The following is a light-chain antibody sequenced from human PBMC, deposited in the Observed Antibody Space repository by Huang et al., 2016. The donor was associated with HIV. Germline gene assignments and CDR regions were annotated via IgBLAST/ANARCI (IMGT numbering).Light chain of an antibody. J-gene: IGKJ3*01. V-gene: IGKV3-15*01. CDR3: QQYNTPPTT. CDR2: GAS. CDR1: QSVGSN. Sequence: EIIMTQSPATLSVSPGERATLSCRASQSVGSNSAWYQQKPGQAPRLLIFGASKRATGIPARFSGSGPGTEFTLTINSLQSEDFAVYYCQQYNTPPTTFGPGTRVDLK.